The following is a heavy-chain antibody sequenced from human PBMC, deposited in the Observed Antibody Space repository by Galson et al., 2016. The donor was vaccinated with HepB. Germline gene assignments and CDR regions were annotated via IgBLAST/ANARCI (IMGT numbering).Heavy chain of an antibody. D-gene: IGHD6-6*01. CDR3: ATVRRDTSSSGQFYYFYMDV. Sequence: SVKVSCKASGGTFSTYDFNWVRQAPGQGLEWMGGISHILGTTEYAQEFQGRVPITADESTSTDYMEISSLRSEDTAVYYCATVRRDTSSSGQFYYFYMDVWGIGTTVTVSS. V-gene: IGHV1-69*13. CDR1: GGTFSTYD. J-gene: IGHJ6*03. CDR2: ISHILGTT.